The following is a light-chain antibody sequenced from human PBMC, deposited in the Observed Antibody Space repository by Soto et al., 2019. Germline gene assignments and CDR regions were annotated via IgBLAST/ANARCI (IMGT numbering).Light chain of an antibody. CDR3: QQYGSSPET. J-gene: IGKJ1*01. CDR2: AAS. V-gene: IGKV3-20*01. Sequence: ETVMTQSPATLSVSPGERATLSCRASQSFSDNFLAWYQQKPGQAPRLLIYAASSRATGIPDRFSGSVSGTDFTLTISRLEPEDFAVYYCQQYGSSPETFGQGTKVDIK. CDR1: QSFSDNF.